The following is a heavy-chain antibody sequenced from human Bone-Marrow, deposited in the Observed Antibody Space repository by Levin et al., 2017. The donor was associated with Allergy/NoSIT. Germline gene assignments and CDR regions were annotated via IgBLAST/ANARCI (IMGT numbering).Heavy chain of an antibody. D-gene: IGHD3-10*01. V-gene: IGHV3-48*01. Sequence: GESLKISCATSGFTFSSHGLFWVRQAPGKGLEWISYISDSGYTIYYANSVKGRFTIARDNARSSLHLEMSSLRPEDTAVYYCARGHEIYPGTLDYWGQGSPVTVSS. CDR3: ARGHEIYPGTLDY. CDR1: GFTFSSHG. CDR2: ISDSGYTI. J-gene: IGHJ4*02.